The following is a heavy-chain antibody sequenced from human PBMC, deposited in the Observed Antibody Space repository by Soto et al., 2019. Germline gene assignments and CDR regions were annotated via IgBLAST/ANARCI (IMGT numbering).Heavy chain of an antibody. CDR2: ITSKSTTI. Sequence: LRLSCAASGFTFTSYSMNWVRQAPGQGLEWVSCITSKSTTIKYADSVKGRFTISRDNSKNTLYLQMNSLRAEDTAVYYCAKDLGYYDSSGYFDYWGQGTLVTVSS. CDR3: AKDLGYYDSSGYFDY. J-gene: IGHJ4*02. D-gene: IGHD3-22*01. CDR1: GFTFTSYS. V-gene: IGHV3-48*01.